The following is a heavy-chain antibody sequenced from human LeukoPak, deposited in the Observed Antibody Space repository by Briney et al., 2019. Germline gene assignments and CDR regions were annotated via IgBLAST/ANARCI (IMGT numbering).Heavy chain of an antibody. J-gene: IGHJ4*02. CDR1: GFTLSTNA. Sequence: GGSLRLSCLTSGFTLSTNAVSWVRQAPGKGLEWISGISGSGASTYYADSVKGRFTISRDDSRNTLYLQMNSLRGDDTAVYYCAKDVGKWESLHFFDYWGQGTLVTVSS. CDR2: ISGSGAST. D-gene: IGHD1-26*01. CDR3: AKDVGKWESLHFFDY. V-gene: IGHV3-23*01.